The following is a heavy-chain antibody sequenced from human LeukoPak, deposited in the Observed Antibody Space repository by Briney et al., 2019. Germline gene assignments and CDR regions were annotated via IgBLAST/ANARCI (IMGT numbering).Heavy chain of an antibody. CDR1: GDSVSNNGVT. V-gene: IGHV6-1*01. Sequence: SQTLSLTCAISGDSVSNNGVTWGWIRQSPSRGLEWLGRTYYRSKWHIDYAVSVNSRITINPDTSKNQLSLQLNSVTPDDTAVYYCARERGSPTWFDYWGQGTLVTVSS. J-gene: IGHJ4*02. CDR3: ARERGSPTWFDY. D-gene: IGHD1-26*01. CDR2: TYYRSKWHI.